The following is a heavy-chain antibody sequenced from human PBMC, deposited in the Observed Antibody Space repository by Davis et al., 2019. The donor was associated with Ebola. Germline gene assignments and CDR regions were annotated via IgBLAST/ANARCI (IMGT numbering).Heavy chain of an antibody. CDR2: INPNSGVT. V-gene: IGHV1-2*02. D-gene: IGHD2-15*01. Sequence: ASVKVSCKASGYNFTVYYIHWVRQAPGQGLEWLGWINPNSGVTYFPQKFQGRVTMTRDTSISTMYMELSSLTSDDTAVYYCARDKSWVAVTSPLYYFDYWGQGTLVIVSS. CDR3: ARDKSWVAVTSPLYYFDY. CDR1: GYNFTVYY. J-gene: IGHJ4*02.